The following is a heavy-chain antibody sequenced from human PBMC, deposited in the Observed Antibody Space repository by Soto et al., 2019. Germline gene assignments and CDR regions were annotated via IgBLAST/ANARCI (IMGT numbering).Heavy chain of an antibody. CDR2: VFTSGRT. J-gene: IGHJ4*02. CDR3: ARGTGDAFDY. V-gene: IGHV4-4*07. D-gene: IGHD2-21*02. Sequence: QVQLQESGPGLVKPSETLSLTCTVSGGSMSSYSWNWIRQPAGKGLEWIGRVFTSGRTTYNPSLRSRVTMSMDTSKNQFSVNLRSVAAADTALYYCARGTGDAFDYWGRGTLVTVSS. CDR1: GGSMSSYS.